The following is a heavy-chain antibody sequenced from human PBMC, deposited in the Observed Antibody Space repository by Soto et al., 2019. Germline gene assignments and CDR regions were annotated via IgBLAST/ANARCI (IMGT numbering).Heavy chain of an antibody. CDR3: GKHLPRRPDFWSGYPAPHYYYGMDV. CDR1: GFTFSSYA. J-gene: IGHJ6*02. V-gene: IGHV3-23*01. CDR2: ISGSGGST. D-gene: IGHD3-3*01. Sequence: GGSLRLSCAASGFTFSSYAMSWVRQAPGKGLEWVSAISGSGGSTYYADSVKGRFTISRDNSKNTLYLQMNSLRAEDTAVYYCGKHLPRRPDFWSGYPAPHYYYGMDVCGQGTTVTVSS.